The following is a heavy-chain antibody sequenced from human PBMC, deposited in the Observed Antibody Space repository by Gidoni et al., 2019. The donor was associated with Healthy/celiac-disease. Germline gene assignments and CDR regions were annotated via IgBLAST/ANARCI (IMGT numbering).Heavy chain of an antibody. V-gene: IGHV2-5*02. CDR1: GFSLSTSGVG. D-gene: IGHD3-22*01. Sequence: QITLKESGPTLVKPTQTLTLTCTFSGFSLSTSGVGVGWIRQPPGKALEWLALMYWDDDKRYSPSLKSRLTITKDTSKNQVVLTMTNMDPVDTATYYCAHFINYYDSSGYHSNFDYWGQGTLVTVSS. CDR2: MYWDDDK. CDR3: AHFINYYDSSGYHSNFDY. J-gene: IGHJ4*02.